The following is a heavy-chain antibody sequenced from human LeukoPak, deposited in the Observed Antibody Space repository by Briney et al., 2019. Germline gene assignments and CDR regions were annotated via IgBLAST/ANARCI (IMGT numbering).Heavy chain of an antibody. CDR1: GFTFTNYW. D-gene: IGHD6-13*01. CDR3: ARGRAAAGTSLYYYYYYGMDV. CDR2: IRQDGSET. J-gene: IGHJ6*02. V-gene: IGHV3-7*01. Sequence: PGGSLRLSCAASGFTFTNYWMTWVRQAPGKGPEWVANIRQDGSETNYVDSVRGRFTISRDNAKNTLYLQMNSLRAEDTAVYYCARGRAAAGTSLYYYYYYGMDVWGQGTTVSVSS.